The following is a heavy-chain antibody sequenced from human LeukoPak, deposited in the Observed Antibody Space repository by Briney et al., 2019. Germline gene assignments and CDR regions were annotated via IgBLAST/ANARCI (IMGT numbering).Heavy chain of an antibody. D-gene: IGHD2-15*01. CDR3: AKDRGALGYCSGGTCYADY. CDR1: GFTLSNYT. J-gene: IGHJ4*02. CDR2: IGRSGSAI. Sequence: GGSLRLSCAASGFTLSNYTMNWVRQAPGKGLEWVSYIGRSGSAIYYADSVKGRFTISGDNSKNTLYLQMNSLRAEDTAVYYCAKDRGALGYCSGGTCYADYWGQGTLVTVSS. V-gene: IGHV3-48*01.